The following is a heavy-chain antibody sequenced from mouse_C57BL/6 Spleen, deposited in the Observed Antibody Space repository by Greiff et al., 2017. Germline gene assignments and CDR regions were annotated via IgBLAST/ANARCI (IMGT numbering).Heavy chain of an antibody. D-gene: IGHD2-3*01. CDR2: IWSGGST. J-gene: IGHJ4*01. CDR3: ARRRDGLYAMDY. Sequence: QVQLKESGPGLVQPSQSLSITCTVSGFSLTSYGVHWVRQSPGKGLEWLGVIWSGGSTNYNAAFISRLSISKDNSKSQVFFKMNRLQADNTAIYYCARRRDGLYAMDYWGQGTSGTVSS. CDR1: GFSLTSYG. V-gene: IGHV2-2*01.